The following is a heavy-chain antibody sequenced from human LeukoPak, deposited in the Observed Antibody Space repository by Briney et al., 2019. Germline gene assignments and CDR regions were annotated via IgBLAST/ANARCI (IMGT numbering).Heavy chain of an antibody. CDR1: GFTFSDYY. CDR2: ISSSSSTI. CDR3: ARGDVWGSYRYFDY. D-gene: IGHD3-16*02. V-gene: IGHV3-11*04. J-gene: IGHJ4*02. Sequence: PGGSLRLSCAASGFTFSDYYMSWIRQAPGKGLEWVSYISSSSSTIYYADSVKGRFTISRDNAKNSLYLQMNSLRDEDTAVYYCARGDVWGSYRYFDYWGQGTLVTVSS.